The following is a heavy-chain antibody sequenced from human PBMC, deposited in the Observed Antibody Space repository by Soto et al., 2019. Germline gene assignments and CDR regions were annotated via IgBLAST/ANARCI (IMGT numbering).Heavy chain of an antibody. CDR3: ARDRRDYYYYGMDV. D-gene: IGHD3-10*01. CDR2: IWDGGSNK. Sequence: GGSLRLSCAASGSTFSMYGMNWVRQARGKGLEWVAVIWDGGSNKYYADSVKGRFTISRDNSKNTLYLQMNSLRAEDTAVYYCARDRRDYYYYGMDVWGQGTTVTVSS. CDR1: GSTFSMYG. J-gene: IGHJ6*02. V-gene: IGHV3-33*07.